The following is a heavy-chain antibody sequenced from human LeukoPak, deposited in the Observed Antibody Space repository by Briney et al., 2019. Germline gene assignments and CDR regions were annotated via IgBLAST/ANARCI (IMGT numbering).Heavy chain of an antibody. CDR2: MNPNSGNT. D-gene: IGHD2-2*01. V-gene: IGHV1-8*03. Sequence: GASVKVSCKASGYTFTSYDINWVRQATGQGLEWMGWMNPNSGNTGYAQKFQGRVTITRNTSISTAYMELSRLRSDDTAVYYCASETFCSSTSCYLDVWGKGTTVTVSS. CDR1: GYTFTSYD. J-gene: IGHJ6*04. CDR3: ASETFCSSTSCYLDV.